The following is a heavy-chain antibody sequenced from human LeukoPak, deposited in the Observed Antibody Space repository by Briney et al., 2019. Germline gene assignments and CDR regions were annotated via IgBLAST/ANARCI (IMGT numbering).Heavy chain of an antibody. J-gene: IGHJ4*02. CDR3: ARGPGYCSSTSCFSYYFDY. Sequence: PSETLSLTCAVYGGSFSGYYWSWIGQPPGKGREGFGEIKHSGSTNYNASLKSRVTISVDTSKNRFYLKLRSVSAADTAVYYCARGPGYCSSTSCFSYYFDYWGQGNLVTVSS. CDR2: IKHSGST. D-gene: IGHD2-2*01. CDR1: GGSFSGYY. V-gene: IGHV4-34*01.